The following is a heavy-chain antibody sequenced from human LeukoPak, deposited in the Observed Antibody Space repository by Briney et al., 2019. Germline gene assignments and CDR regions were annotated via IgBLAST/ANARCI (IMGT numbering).Heavy chain of an antibody. Sequence: GSSVKVSCKASGGTFSSYAISWVRQAPGQGLEWMGGIIPIFGTANYAQKFQGRVTITADKSTSTAYMELSSLRSEDTAVYYCASAAFFDSYGKFPFDYWGQGTLVTVPS. D-gene: IGHD5-18*01. CDR1: GGTFSSYA. J-gene: IGHJ4*02. V-gene: IGHV1-69*06. CDR2: IIPIFGTA. CDR3: ASAAFFDSYGKFPFDY.